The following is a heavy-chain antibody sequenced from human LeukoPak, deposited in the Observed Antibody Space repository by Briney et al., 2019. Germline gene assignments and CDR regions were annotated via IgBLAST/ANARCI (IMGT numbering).Heavy chain of an antibody. J-gene: IGHJ4*02. V-gene: IGHV4-59*01. CDR1: GGXLSSYY. CDR2: IYSRGLTRGST. D-gene: IGHD1-26*01. Sequence: PSETLPLTCIVSGGXLSSYYCSWIRQHPGKGQEWLGYIYSRGLTRGSTNYHPSLKSRVTISVDSSKNQFSLKLSSVTAADTAVYYRARDQEYSGSYYRYFDFWGQGALVTVSS. CDR3: ARDQEYSGSYYRYFDF.